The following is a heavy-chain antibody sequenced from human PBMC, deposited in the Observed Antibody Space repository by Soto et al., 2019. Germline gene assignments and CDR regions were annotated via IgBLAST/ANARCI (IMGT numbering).Heavy chain of an antibody. J-gene: IGHJ4*02. Sequence: QVQLVQSRAEVKKPGASVKVSCKASGYTFTSYAIRWVRQAPGQGLEWMGWISPYNGNTTSAQKFQGRVTMTTDTSTSTDYMELRSLRSDDTAVYYCAMYSSSSLDYWGQGTLITVAS. CDR3: AMYSSSSLDY. D-gene: IGHD6-6*01. CDR1: GYTFTSYA. CDR2: ISPYNGNT. V-gene: IGHV1-18*04.